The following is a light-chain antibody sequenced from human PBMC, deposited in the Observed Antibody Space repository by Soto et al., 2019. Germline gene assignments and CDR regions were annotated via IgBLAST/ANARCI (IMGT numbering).Light chain of an antibody. CDR1: QSVSTN. CDR3: QQSNNWPPEYT. Sequence: EIVMTQSPATLSMSPGERATLSCRASQSVSTNLAWYQQKPGQAPRLLIYSASTRATGVPARFSGSGSGTEFTLTISSLQSEDFAVYYCQQSNNWPPEYTFGQGTKLEI. J-gene: IGKJ2*01. CDR2: SAS. V-gene: IGKV3-15*01.